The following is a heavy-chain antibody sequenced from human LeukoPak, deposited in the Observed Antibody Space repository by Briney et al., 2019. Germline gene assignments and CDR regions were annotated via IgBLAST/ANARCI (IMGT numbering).Heavy chain of an antibody. D-gene: IGHD3-10*01. J-gene: IGHJ4*02. V-gene: IGHV1-46*01. CDR2: INPSGGST. CDR1: GYTFTSYY. Sequence: GASVKVSCKASGYTFTSYYMHWVRQAPGQGLEWMGIINPSGGSTSYAQKFQGRVTMTRDTSTSIVYMELSSLRSEDTAVYYCAQDYGRDGEGTMFDYWGQGILVTVSS. CDR3: AQDYGRDGEGTMFDY.